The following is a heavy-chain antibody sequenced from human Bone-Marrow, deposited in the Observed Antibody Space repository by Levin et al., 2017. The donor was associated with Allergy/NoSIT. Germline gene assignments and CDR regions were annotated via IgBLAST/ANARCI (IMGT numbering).Heavy chain of an antibody. V-gene: IGHV3-53*01. Sequence: GGSLRLSCAASDFSVGDNYISWVRQAPGEGLEWISVIYSGGATYYADSVRGRFTISRDNSKNTVYLQMNSLRAEDTAVYYCARAWRLDVWGKGTTVTVSS. J-gene: IGHJ6*04. CDR1: DFSVGDNY. CDR3: ARAWRLDV. D-gene: IGHD3-3*01. CDR2: IYSGGAT.